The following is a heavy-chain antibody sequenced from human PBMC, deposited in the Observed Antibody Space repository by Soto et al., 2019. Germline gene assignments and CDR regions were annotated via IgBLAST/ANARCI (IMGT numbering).Heavy chain of an antibody. CDR3: ARDQGDWDYWYFDL. J-gene: IGHJ2*01. D-gene: IGHD3-16*01. V-gene: IGHV3-33*01. CDR2: IWYDGSNK. Sequence: QVQLVESGGGVVQPGRSLRLSCAASGFTFSSYGMHWVRQAPGKGLEWVAVIWYDGSNKYYADSVKGRFTISRDNSKNTLYLQMNSLRAEDTAVYYCARDQGDWDYWYFDLWGRGTLVTVSS. CDR1: GFTFSSYG.